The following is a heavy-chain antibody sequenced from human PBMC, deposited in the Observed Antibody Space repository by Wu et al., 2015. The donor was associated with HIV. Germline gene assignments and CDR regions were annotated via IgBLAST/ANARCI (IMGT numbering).Heavy chain of an antibody. CDR3: ATTYMTSSGTILFDD. CDR2: IIPISGTA. D-gene: IGHD2-21*01. J-gene: IGHJ4*02. CDR1: GGTFSSHA. V-gene: IGHV1-69*05. Sequence: QVQLVQSGAEVKKPGSSVKVSCSASGGTFSSHAIGWVRQAPGQGLEWVGRIIPISGTANYVQKLQDRVTVTTDDSTGTTYMDLASLTSEDTAMYYCATTYMTSSGTILFDDWGQGTLVTVSS.